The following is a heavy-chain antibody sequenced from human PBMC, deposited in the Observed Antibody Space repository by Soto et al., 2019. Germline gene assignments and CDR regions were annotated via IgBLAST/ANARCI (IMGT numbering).Heavy chain of an antibody. CDR1: GGTFSSYA. Sequence: SVKVSCKASGGTFSSYAISWVRQAPGQGLEWMGGIIPIFGTANYAQKFQGRVTITADESTSTAYMELSSLRSEDTAVYYCARAGFWVDYYYYGMDVWGQGTTVTGSS. J-gene: IGHJ6*02. D-gene: IGHD3-16*01. CDR2: IIPIFGTA. CDR3: ARAGFWVDYYYYGMDV. V-gene: IGHV1-69*13.